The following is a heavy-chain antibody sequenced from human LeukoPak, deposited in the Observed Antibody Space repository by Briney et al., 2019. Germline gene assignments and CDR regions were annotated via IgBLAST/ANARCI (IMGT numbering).Heavy chain of an antibody. D-gene: IGHD2-2*01. CDR1: GFTFSTYW. Sequence: GGSLRLSCAAFGFTFSTYWMSWVRQAPGKGLEWVANIKQDGSEKYYVDSVKGRFTISRDSAKNSLYLQLNSLRAEDTAVYYCARDCSSTTCYWTLDYWGQGTLVTVSS. J-gene: IGHJ4*02. CDR3: ARDCSSTTCYWTLDY. CDR2: IKQDGSEK. V-gene: IGHV3-7*01.